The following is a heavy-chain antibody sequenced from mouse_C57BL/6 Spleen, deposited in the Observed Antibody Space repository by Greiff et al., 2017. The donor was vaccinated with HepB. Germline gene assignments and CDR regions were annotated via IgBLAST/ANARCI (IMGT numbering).Heavy chain of an antibody. V-gene: IGHV10-1*01. Sequence: EVQRVESGGGLVQPKGSLKLSCAASGFSFNTYAMNWVRQAPGKGLEWVARIRSKSNNYATYYADSVKDRFTISRDDSESMLYLQMNNLKTEDTAMYYCVLDSSGYYFDYWGQGTTLTVSS. CDR3: VLDSSGYYFDY. CDR1: GFSFNTYA. CDR2: IRSKSNNYAT. J-gene: IGHJ2*01. D-gene: IGHD3-2*02.